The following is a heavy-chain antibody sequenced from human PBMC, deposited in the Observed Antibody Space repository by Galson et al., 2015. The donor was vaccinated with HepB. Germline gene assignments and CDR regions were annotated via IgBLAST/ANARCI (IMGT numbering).Heavy chain of an antibody. CDR3: ARQGYSGYAYYFDY. J-gene: IGHJ4*02. CDR1: GGSISSYY. D-gene: IGHD5-12*01. V-gene: IGHV4-59*01. Sequence: LTCTVSGGSISSYYWSWIRQPPGKGLEWIGYIYYSGSTNYNPSLKSRVTISVDTSKNQFSLKLSSVTAADTAVYYCARQGYSGYAYYFDYWGQGTLVTVSS. CDR2: IYYSGST.